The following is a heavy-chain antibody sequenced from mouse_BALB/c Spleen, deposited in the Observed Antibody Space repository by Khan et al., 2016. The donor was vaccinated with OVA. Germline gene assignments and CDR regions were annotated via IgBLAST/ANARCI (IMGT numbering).Heavy chain of an antibody. J-gene: IGHJ3*01. D-gene: IGHD3-1*01. V-gene: IGHV3-6*02. Sequence: EVQLQESGPGLVKPSQSLSLTCSVTGYSITSGYFWNWIRQFPGNKLEWMGYIRYDGSSNSNPPLKHRISITRATSTKQFFLKLHFVTPEDTATYYCARGGGSGPAWCAYWGQGTLVTVSA. CDR2: IRYDGSS. CDR3: ARGGGSGPAWCAY. CDR1: GYSITSGYF.